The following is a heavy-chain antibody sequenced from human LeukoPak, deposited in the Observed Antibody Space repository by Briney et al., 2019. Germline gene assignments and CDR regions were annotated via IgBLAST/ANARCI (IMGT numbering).Heavy chain of an antibody. J-gene: IGHJ4*02. D-gene: IGHD3-22*01. Sequence: GSVKVSCKASGYTFTGYYMHWVRQAPGQGLEWMGWINPNSGGTNYAQKFQGRVTMTRDTSISTAYMELSRLRSDDTAVYYCARVPYYYDSSGYYHLFDYWGQGTLVTVSS. CDR3: ARVPYYYDSSGYYHLFDY. CDR2: INPNSGGT. CDR1: GYTFTGYY. V-gene: IGHV1-2*02.